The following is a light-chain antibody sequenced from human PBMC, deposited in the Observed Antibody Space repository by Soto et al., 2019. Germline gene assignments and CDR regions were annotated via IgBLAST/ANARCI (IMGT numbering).Light chain of an antibody. V-gene: IGKV3-11*01. CDR3: QQYGTSRMYT. Sequence: EIVLTQSPATLSFSPGERATLSCRASQSVSSYLAWYQQKPGQAPRLLIYDASNRATGIPARFSGSGSGTDFTLTISRLEPEDFAVYYCQQYGTSRMYTFGQGTKVDIK. CDR1: QSVSSY. J-gene: IGKJ2*01. CDR2: DAS.